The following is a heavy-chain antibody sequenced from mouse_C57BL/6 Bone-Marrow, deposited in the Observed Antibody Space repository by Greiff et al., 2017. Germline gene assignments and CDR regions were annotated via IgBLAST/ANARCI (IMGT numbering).Heavy chain of an antibody. V-gene: IGHV5-6*01. CDR2: ISSGGSYT. J-gene: IGHJ3*01. CDR1: GFTFSSYG. CDR3: ARRGRGAWFAY. Sequence: EVHLVESGGDLVKPGGSLKLSCAAPGFTFSSYGMSWVRQTPDKRLAWVATISSGGSYTYYPDSVKGRFTISRDNAKNTLYLKMSSLKSEDTAMYYCARRGRGAWFAYWGQGTLVTVSA.